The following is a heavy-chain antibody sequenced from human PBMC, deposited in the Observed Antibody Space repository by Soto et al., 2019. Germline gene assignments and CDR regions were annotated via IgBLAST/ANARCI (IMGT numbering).Heavy chain of an antibody. CDR1: GGIFSSYV. V-gene: IGHV1-69*01. CDR3: ARGEHRSDGGGYHYGADY. J-gene: IGHJ4*02. CDR2: IIPLFGAA. D-gene: IGHD3-22*01. Sequence: QVQLVQSGAEVKKPGSSVKVSCKASGGIFSSYVISWVRQAPGQGLEWMGGIIPLFGAANYASKVQARVTVIADASTNTDYRELSRLRSEETAVYYCARGEHRSDGGGYHYGADYWGQGTLVTVSS.